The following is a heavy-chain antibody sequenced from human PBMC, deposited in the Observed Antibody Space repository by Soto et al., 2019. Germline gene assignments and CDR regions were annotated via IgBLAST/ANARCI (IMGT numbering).Heavy chain of an antibody. CDR2: INPSGGST. Sequence: QVQLVQSGAEVKKPGASVKVSCKASGYTFTSYYMHWVRQAPGQGLEWMGIINPSGGSTSYAQKFQGRVTMTRDTSTRTVYMELSSLRSEDTAVYYCARDGAPDYGSGSASYYYCGMDVWGQGTTVTVSS. CDR1: GYTFTSYY. V-gene: IGHV1-46*01. J-gene: IGHJ6*02. CDR3: ARDGAPDYGSGSASYYYCGMDV. D-gene: IGHD3-10*01.